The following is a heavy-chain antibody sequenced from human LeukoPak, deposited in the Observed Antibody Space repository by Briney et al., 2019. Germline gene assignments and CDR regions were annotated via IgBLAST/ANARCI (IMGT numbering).Heavy chain of an antibody. Sequence: GESLKISCKGSGYSFTSYWIGWVRQMPGKGLEWMGIIYPGDSDTRYSPSFQGQVTISADKSISTAYLQWSSLKASDTAMYYCARLQSPRAPIRFLEWYYFDYWGQGTLVTVSS. D-gene: IGHD3-3*01. CDR3: ARLQSPRAPIRFLEWYYFDY. CDR1: GYSFTSYW. J-gene: IGHJ4*02. V-gene: IGHV5-51*01. CDR2: IYPGDSDT.